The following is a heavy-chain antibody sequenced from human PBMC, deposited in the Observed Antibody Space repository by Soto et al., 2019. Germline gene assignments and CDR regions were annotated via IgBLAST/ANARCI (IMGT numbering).Heavy chain of an antibody. CDR3: ARGGLIRGVLYY. V-gene: IGHV4-34*01. D-gene: IGHD3-10*01. Sequence: QVQLQQWGAGLLKPSETLSLTCAVYDGSSNNYYWSWIRQPPGKGLEWIGEINPSGSTNYNAALKSRGTISEDTSKKQFSLELRFVTAADTAVYYCARGGLIRGVLYYWGQGTLVTVS. CDR1: DGSSNNYY. CDR2: INPSGST. J-gene: IGHJ4*02.